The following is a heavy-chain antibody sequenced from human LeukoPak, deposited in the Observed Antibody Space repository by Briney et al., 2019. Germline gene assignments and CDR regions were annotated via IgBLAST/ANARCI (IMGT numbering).Heavy chain of an antibody. Sequence: GGSPRLSCAASGFTFDDYTMHWVRQAPGKGLEWVSLISWNGVTTYYADSVKGRFTISRDNSKKSLYLQMNSLRTEDTALYYCARERGNSGYFDYWGQGTLVTVSS. CDR2: ISWNGVTT. D-gene: IGHD1-1*01. J-gene: IGHJ4*02. V-gene: IGHV3-43*01. CDR1: GFTFDDYT. CDR3: ARERGNSGYFDY.